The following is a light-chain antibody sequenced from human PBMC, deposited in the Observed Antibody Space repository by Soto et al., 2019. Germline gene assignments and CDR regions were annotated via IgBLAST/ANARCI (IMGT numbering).Light chain of an antibody. J-gene: IGKJ3*01. Sequence: DIQMTQSPSSLSASVGDRVTITCRASQSISNYLSWYQQKPGKAPKLLIYAASSLQSGVPSRFSGSGSGTDFTLTISSLQPEDFETYYCQQSYSTPGFTFGPGTKVDIK. CDR2: AAS. V-gene: IGKV1-39*01. CDR3: QQSYSTPGFT. CDR1: QSISNY.